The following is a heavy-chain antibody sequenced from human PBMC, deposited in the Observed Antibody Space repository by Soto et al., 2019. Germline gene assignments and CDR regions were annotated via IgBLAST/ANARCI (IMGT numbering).Heavy chain of an antibody. CDR2: VHPDSGGT. J-gene: IGHJ4*02. CDR3: ARGAQGFFPVSGIYFYFDH. D-gene: IGHD3-22*01. Sequence: EASVKVSCKTSGYIFTDHLIHWVRQSPGQGLQWVGWVHPDSGGTNVAQAFQDRVTMTADTSITTAYMDLARLRPDDTAIFYCARGAQGFFPVSGIYFYFDHWGQGTPVTLSS. V-gene: IGHV1-2*02. CDR1: GYIFTDHL.